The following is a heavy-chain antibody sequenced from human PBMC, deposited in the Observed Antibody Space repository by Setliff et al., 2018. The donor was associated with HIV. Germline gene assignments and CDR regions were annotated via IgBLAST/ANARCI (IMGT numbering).Heavy chain of an antibody. J-gene: IGHJ4*02. Sequence: GGSLRLSCAASGFTFSTYSMNWVRQAPGKGLEWVSYISGTSGTMYYADSVKGRFTISRDNAKNSLFLRMNSLTAEDTAVYYCARQDLGAYAPLRYWGQGTLVTVSS. CDR2: ISGTSGTM. CDR3: ARQDLGAYAPLRY. V-gene: IGHV3-48*01. CDR1: GFTFSTYS. D-gene: IGHD5-12*01.